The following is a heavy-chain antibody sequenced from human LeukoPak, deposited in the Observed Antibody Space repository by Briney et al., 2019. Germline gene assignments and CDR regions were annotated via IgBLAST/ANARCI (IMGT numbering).Heavy chain of an antibody. J-gene: IGHJ4*02. V-gene: IGHV4-39*07. CDR3: ARWRDGYTYDS. CDR2: IYYSGST. D-gene: IGHD5-24*01. Sequence: SETLSLTCTVSGGSISSSGYYWGWIRQPPGKGLEWIGSIYYSGSTYYNPPLKSRVTISVDTSKNQFSLKVTSVTAADTAVYYCARWRDGYTYDSWGQGTLVTVSS. CDR1: GGSISSSGYY.